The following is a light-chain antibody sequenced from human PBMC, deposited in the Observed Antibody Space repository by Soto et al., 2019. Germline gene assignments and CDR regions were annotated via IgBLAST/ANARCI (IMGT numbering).Light chain of an antibody. CDR3: QQYNNWPPLT. Sequence: IVMTQSPGTLSVSPGERATLSCRASQSVSSDLAWYQQKPGQAPSLLIYGASTRATGFPARFSGSGSGTEFTLTISSLQSEDFAVYYCQQYNNWPPLTFGGGTKVEIK. CDR1: QSVSSD. CDR2: GAS. V-gene: IGKV3-15*01. J-gene: IGKJ4*01.